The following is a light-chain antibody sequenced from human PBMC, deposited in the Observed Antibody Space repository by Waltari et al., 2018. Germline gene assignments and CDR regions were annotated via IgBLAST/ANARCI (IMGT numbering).Light chain of an antibody. CDR1: GSDVGTYHY. CDR3: SSYTSRSTWV. V-gene: IGLV2-14*03. J-gene: IGLJ3*02. Sequence: QSALAQPASVSASPGQSITISCTGNGSDVGTYHYFAWYQQHPGKAPKLILYDVNNRPSGVSHRFSGSKAGYRASLTISRLQSEDEADYYCSSYTSRSTWVFGGGTKLTVL. CDR2: DVN.